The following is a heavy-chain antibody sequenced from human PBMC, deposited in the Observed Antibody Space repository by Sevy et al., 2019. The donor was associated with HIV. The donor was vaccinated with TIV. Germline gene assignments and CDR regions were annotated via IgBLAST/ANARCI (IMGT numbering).Heavy chain of an antibody. V-gene: IGHV2-5*02. CDR2: IYWDDNK. D-gene: IGHD4-17*01. CDR3: AQVDYGDYVGWFDP. CDR1: GFSLSTSGGG. Sequence: SDPTLVNPTQTLTLTCIFSGFSLSTSGGGVGWIRQPPGKALEWLAVIYWDDNKRYSPSLQSRLTITKDTSKNQVVLTMNNMDPVDTATYYGAQVDYGDYVGWFDPWGQGNLVTVSS. J-gene: IGHJ5*02.